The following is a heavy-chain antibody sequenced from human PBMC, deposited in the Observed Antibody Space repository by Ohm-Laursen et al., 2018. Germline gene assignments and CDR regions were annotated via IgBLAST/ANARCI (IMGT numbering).Heavy chain of an antibody. CDR3: VKGRSGGPGHGNWFDP. Sequence: SLRLSCAASGFTFSHYWMHWVRQPPGEGLVWVSRIKSDGTTMYADFVRGRFTLSRDNERNTLDLQMNSLRVEDTAIYYCVKGRSGGPGHGNWFDPWGQGALVTVSS. D-gene: IGHD3-16*01. CDR1: GFTFSHYW. J-gene: IGHJ5*02. CDR2: IKSDGTT. V-gene: IGHV3-74*03.